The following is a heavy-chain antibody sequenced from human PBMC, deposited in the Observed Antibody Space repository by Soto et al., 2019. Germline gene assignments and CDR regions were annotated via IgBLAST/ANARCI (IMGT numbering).Heavy chain of an antibody. J-gene: IGHJ6*02. D-gene: IGHD6-13*01. CDR2: INHNGST. V-gene: IGHV4-34*09. CDR1: GGSFSGYY. CDR3: AREGIDYYYGMEV. Sequence: TSETLSLTCAVYGGSFSGYYWSWIRQPPGKGLEWIGDINHNGSTNYNPSLKSRVTISVDTSKNQFSLKLSSVTAADTAVYYCAREGIDYYYGMEVWGQGTTVTVSS.